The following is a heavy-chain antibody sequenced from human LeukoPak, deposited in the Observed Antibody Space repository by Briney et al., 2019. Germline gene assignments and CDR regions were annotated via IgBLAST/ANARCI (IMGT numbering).Heavy chain of an antibody. Sequence: SVKVSCKASGGTFSNYAISWVRQAPGQGLEWMGGIIPIFGTANYAQKFQGRVTITADESTSTAYMELSSLRSEDTAVYYCARVNSYGNYFDYWGQGTLVTVSS. CDR1: GGTFSNYA. D-gene: IGHD5-18*01. V-gene: IGHV1-69*13. J-gene: IGHJ4*02. CDR3: ARVNSYGNYFDY. CDR2: IIPIFGTA.